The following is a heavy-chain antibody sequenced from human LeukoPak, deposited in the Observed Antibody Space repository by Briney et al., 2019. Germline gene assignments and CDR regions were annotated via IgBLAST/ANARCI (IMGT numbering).Heavy chain of an antibody. J-gene: IGHJ6*03. D-gene: IGHD1-26*01. CDR1: GGSISSTNSY. CDR3: ASSAWGHMDV. Sequence: PSETLSLTCTISGGSISSTNSYWGWIRQTPGKGLEWIGPVYYSGSTYYNPSLNSRVSISGDTSTNQFSLRLNSVTAADTAVYLEASSAWGHMDVWGKGTTVIVSS. V-gene: IGHV4-39*01. CDR2: VYYSGST.